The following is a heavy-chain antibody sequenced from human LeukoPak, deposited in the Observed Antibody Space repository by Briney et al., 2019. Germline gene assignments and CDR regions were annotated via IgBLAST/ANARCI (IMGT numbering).Heavy chain of an antibody. D-gene: IGHD3-9*01. J-gene: IGHJ4*02. Sequence: ASVKVSCKASGYTFTSCGISWVRQAPGQGLEWTGWISGNNGNTHYAQKIQGRVTMTTDTSTSTAYMELRSLRSDDTAVYYCARDVEGHDIDFDYWGQGTLVTVSS. V-gene: IGHV1-18*04. CDR2: ISGNNGNT. CDR3: ARDVEGHDIDFDY. CDR1: GYTFTSCG.